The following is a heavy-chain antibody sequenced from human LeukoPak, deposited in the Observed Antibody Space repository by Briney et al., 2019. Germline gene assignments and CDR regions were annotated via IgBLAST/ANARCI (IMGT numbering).Heavy chain of an antibody. Sequence: GRSLRLSCAASGFTFDDYAMHWVRQAPGKGLEWVSGISWNRGSIGYADSVKGRFTISRDNAKNTLYLQMNSLRAEDTALYYCAKGGYSGYDHPAFDYWGQGTLVTVSS. D-gene: IGHD5-12*01. CDR3: AKGGYSGYDHPAFDY. CDR2: ISWNRGSI. CDR1: GFTFDDYA. J-gene: IGHJ4*02. V-gene: IGHV3-9*01.